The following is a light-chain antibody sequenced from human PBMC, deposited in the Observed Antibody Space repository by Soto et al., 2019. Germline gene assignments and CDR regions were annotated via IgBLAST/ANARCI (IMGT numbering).Light chain of an antibody. CDR1: QGTSNY. CDR3: QKYNSAPWT. V-gene: IGKV1-27*01. CDR2: AAS. J-gene: IGKJ1*01. Sequence: DIQMTQSQSFLSASVGYSVNITCRASQGTSNYLAWYQQKPGKVLKLLIYAASTIQSRVPSRFSGSRSETDFTLTSSRLQPEDVATYYWQKYNSAPWTFGQGTKVEIK.